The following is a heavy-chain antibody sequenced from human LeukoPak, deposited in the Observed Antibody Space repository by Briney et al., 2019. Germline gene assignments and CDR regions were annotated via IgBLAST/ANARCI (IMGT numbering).Heavy chain of an antibody. V-gene: IGHV3-43D*03. CDR1: GFTFDDYA. CDR2: ISWDGGNI. CDR3: AKAAIRYTTRWSNFDY. D-gene: IGHD2-2*02. Sequence: GGSLRLSCAASGFTFDDYAMHWVRQAPGKGLEWVSLISWDGGNIYYADSMKGRFTISRDNSKNSLYLQMNSLRAEDSAFYYCAKAAIRYTTRWSNFDYWGQGTLVTVSS. J-gene: IGHJ4*02.